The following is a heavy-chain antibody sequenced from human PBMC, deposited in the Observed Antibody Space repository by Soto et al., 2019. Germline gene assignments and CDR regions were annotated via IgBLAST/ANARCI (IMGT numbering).Heavy chain of an antibody. CDR1: GFNFDDYV. D-gene: IGHD1-7*01. V-gene: IGHV3-9*01. CDR2: INWDSGRI. CDR3: VKDSSPNWNYGYVEY. J-gene: IGHJ4*02. Sequence: VQLEESGGGSVQPGRSLRLSCAASGFNFDDYVMHWVRQGPGKGLEWVSGINWDSGRIGYAGSVKGRFTISRDNAKKYLYLDMNRLRPEDTALYYCVKDSSPNWNYGYVEYWGQGTLVTVSS.